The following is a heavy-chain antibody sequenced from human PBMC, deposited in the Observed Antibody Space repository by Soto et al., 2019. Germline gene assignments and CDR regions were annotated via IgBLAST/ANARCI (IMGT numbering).Heavy chain of an antibody. Sequence: GGSLRLSCAASGFAFSSYSMSWVRQAPGKGLEWVSGFSTGGDGGTTYYADSVKGRFTISRDNSKNTLFLQMNSLRAEDTAIYYCAKKVNSGPGSQFFDYWGQGTLVTVSS. CDR3: AKKVNSGPGSQFFDY. V-gene: IGHV3-23*01. CDR1: GFAFSSYS. CDR2: FSTGGDGGTT. D-gene: IGHD3-10*01. J-gene: IGHJ4*02.